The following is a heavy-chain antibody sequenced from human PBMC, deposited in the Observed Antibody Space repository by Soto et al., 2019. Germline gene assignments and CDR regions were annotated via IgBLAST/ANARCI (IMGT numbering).Heavy chain of an antibody. V-gene: IGHV3-33*01. Sequence: VQLVECGGGVVQPGRSLRLSCAASGFTFSSYGMHWVRQAPGKGLEWVAVIWYDGSNKYYADSVKGRFTISRDNSKNTLYLQMNSLRAEDTAVYYCARGKENYYDSSGYYYFDYWGQGTLVTVSS. CDR3: ARGKENYYDSSGYYYFDY. D-gene: IGHD3-22*01. CDR2: IWYDGSNK. J-gene: IGHJ4*02. CDR1: GFTFSSYG.